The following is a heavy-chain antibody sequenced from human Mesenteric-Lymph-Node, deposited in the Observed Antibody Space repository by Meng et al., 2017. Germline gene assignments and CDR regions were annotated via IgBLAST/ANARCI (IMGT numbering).Heavy chain of an antibody. Sequence: GESLKISCRGSGYAFNTYWIGWVRQMPGKGLEWMGIINPGDSTTQYSQSFQGQVTISADKSITTVYLQWSSLKASDTAMYYCARLAVAGITYYYYGMDVWGQGTTVTVSS. J-gene: IGHJ6*02. CDR3: ARLAVAGITYYYYGMDV. D-gene: IGHD6-19*01. CDR2: INPGDSTT. V-gene: IGHV5-51*01. CDR1: GYAFNTYW.